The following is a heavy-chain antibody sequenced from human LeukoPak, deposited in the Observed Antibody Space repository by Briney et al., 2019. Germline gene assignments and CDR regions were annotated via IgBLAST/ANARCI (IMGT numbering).Heavy chain of an antibody. V-gene: IGHV3-74*01. D-gene: IGHD1-14*01. CDR3: ARAINEGYNNPGFDY. Sequence: GGSLRLSCAASGYTFCNYWMHWVRQAPGKGLVWVSRINCYGSCTRYADSVKRRFTITRDGAKNTLYLQMNRVSAGDTPVFFCARAINEGYNNPGFDYWGAGNLVTVS. CDR2: INCYGSCT. J-gene: IGHJ4*02. CDR1: GYTFCNYW.